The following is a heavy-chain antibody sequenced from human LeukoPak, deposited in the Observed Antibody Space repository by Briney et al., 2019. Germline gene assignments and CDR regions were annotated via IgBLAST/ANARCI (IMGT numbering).Heavy chain of an antibody. V-gene: IGHV4-39*01. D-gene: IGHD1-26*01. CDR1: GGSISSDVHY. CDR2: LLYNGNT. J-gene: IGHJ6*02. CDR3: TRRGSGNGGTYAGMDV. Sequence: SETLSLTCTVAGGSISSDVHYWDWIRQAPGKGLEWIGSLLYNGNTWYNPSLESRVTISVDTSENQFSLRLPSVHAADTALYFCTRRGSGNGGTYAGMDVWGPGTSVTVSS.